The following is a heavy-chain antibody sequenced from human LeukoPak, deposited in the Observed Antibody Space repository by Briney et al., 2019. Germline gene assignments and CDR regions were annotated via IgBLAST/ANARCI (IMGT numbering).Heavy chain of an antibody. CDR1: GFTFSSYS. D-gene: IGHD6-13*01. CDR2: ISSSSSYI. CDR3: ARDYSSSWYGDHYYGMDV. J-gene: IGHJ6*02. Sequence: GGSLRLSCAASGFTFSSYSMNWVRQAPGKGLEWVSSISSSSSYIYYADSVKGRFTITRDNAKNSLYLQMNSLRAEDTAVYYCARDYSSSWYGDHYYGMDVWGQGTTVTVSS. V-gene: IGHV3-21*01.